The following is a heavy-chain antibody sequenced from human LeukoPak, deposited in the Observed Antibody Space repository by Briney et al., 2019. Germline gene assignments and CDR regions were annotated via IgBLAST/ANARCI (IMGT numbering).Heavy chain of an antibody. CDR1: GGTISGSY. D-gene: IGHD1-1*01. CDR2: IYNSGTT. V-gene: IGHV4-59*08. J-gene: IGHJ4*02. Sequence: PSETLSLTCTVSGGTISGSYWTWIRQPPGKGLEWVANIYNSGTTNYNPSLQSRLTISVDTSKNQVSLKLSSVTAADTAIYYCARHFGYNQDYFDFWGQGTLVTVSS. CDR3: ARHFGYNQDYFDF.